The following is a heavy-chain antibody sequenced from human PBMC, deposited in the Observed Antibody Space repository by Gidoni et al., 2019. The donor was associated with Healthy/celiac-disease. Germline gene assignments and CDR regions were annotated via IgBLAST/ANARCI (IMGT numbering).Heavy chain of an antibody. CDR2: IYYSGST. Sequence: QVQLQESGPGLVKPSETLSLTCTVPGGSIRSYYWSWIRQPPGKRLEWIGYIYYSGSTNYNPSLKSRVTISVDTSKNQFSLKLNSVTAADTAVYYCARHYYDSSGHPNWFDPWGQGTLVTVSS. D-gene: IGHD3-22*01. CDR3: ARHYYDSSGHPNWFDP. V-gene: IGHV4-59*08. CDR1: GGSIRSYY. J-gene: IGHJ5*02.